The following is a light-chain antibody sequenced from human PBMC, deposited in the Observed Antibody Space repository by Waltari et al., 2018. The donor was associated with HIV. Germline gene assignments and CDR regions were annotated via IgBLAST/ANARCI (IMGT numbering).Light chain of an antibody. J-gene: IGLJ1*01. CDR2: DVS. Sequence: QSALTQPASVSGFPGQSITISCTGSSSDVGSYNYVYWYQQDPGKAPKLLIYDVSKRPSGVCNRFCGSKSGNTASLTISGLQAEDEADYYCCSYAGSNTYLFGTGTEVTVL. V-gene: IGLV2-23*02. CDR1: SSDVGSYNY. CDR3: CSYAGSNTYL.